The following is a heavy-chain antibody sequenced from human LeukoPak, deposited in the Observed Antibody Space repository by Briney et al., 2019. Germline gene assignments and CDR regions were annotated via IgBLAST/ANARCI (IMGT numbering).Heavy chain of an antibody. V-gene: IGHV3-23*01. J-gene: IGHJ6*03. CDR2: ISGSGGST. CDR3: ARALDYGGNARYYYYYYMDV. Sequence: GGSLRLSCAASGFTFSSYAMSWVRQAPGKGLEWVSAISGSGGSTYYADSLKGRFTISRDNSKNTLYLQMNSLRAEDTAAYYCARALDYGGNARYYYYYYMDVWGKGTTVTVSS. CDR1: GFTFSSYA. D-gene: IGHD4-23*01.